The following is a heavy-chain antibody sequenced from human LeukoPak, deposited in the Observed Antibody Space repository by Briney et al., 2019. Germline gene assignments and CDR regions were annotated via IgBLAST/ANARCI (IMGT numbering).Heavy chain of an antibody. Sequence: GGSLRLSCAASGFTFSSYMMTWVRQAPGKGLEWVANIKPEGGEKFYVDTVRGRFTISREKSKNSLYLQMNSLRAEDTAVYYCASGSLWSGIIAYWGQGTLVIVSS. D-gene: IGHD3-3*01. CDR3: ASGSLWSGIIAY. V-gene: IGHV3-7*01. CDR1: GFTFSSYM. J-gene: IGHJ4*02. CDR2: IKPEGGEK.